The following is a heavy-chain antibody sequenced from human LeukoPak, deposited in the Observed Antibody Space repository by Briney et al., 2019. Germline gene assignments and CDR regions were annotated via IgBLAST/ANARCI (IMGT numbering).Heavy chain of an antibody. CDR1: GVTFSRYA. J-gene: IGHJ4*02. D-gene: IGHD1-26*01. CDR3: ARLIVGSTYFDY. CDR2: NSSNWGST. V-gene: IGHV3-64*01. Sequence: GGTLRLSCAASGVTFSRYAMHWVSQAQAKGLEYVSDNSSNWGSTYYANSVKGRFTISRDNSKNTLYLQMGSLTAEDMAVYYCARLIVGSTYFDYWGQGTLVTVSS.